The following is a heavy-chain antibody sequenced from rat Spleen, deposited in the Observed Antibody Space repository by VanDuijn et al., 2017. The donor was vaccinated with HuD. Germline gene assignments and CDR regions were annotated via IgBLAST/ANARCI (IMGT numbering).Heavy chain of an antibody. CDR1: GFTFSDYY. Sequence: EVQLVESGGGLVQPGRSLKLSCAASGFTFSDYYMVWVRQAPKKGLEWVASISYEGSSTYDGDSVKGRLTISRDNAKNTQYLQMDSLRSEDTATYYCARHGDGSYYYVDYWGQGVMVTVSS. V-gene: IGHV5-22*01. CDR3: ARHGDGSYYYVDY. J-gene: IGHJ2*01. CDR2: ISYEGSST. D-gene: IGHD1-12*02.